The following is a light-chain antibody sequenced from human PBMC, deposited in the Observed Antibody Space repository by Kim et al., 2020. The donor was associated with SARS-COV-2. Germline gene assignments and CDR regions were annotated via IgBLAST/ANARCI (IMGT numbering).Light chain of an antibody. CDR3: QAWDSSTVVV. V-gene: IGLV3-1*01. Sequence: SYELTQPPSVSVSPGQTASITCSGDKLGDKYACXYQQKPGQSPVLVIYQDSKRPSGIPERFSGSNSGNTATLTISGTQAMDEADYYCQAWDSSTVVVFGG. J-gene: IGLJ2*01. CDR2: QDS. CDR1: KLGDKY.